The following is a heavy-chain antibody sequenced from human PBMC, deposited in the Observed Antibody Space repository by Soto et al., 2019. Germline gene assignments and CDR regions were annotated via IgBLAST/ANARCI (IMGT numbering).Heavy chain of an antibody. CDR3: ARHSKKTGDFDYYYGMDV. CDR1: GGSIPNYY. CDR2: IRYDGYS. D-gene: IGHD7-27*01. J-gene: IGHJ6*02. Sequence: NPSETLSLTCTVSGGSIPNYYCSWFRQPPGKGLEWIGYIRYDGYSVYNLSLKRRVTMSMDTSKTQFSLMLESVTAADTAVYYCARHSKKTGDFDYYYGMDVWGQGTTVTVSS. V-gene: IGHV4-59*08.